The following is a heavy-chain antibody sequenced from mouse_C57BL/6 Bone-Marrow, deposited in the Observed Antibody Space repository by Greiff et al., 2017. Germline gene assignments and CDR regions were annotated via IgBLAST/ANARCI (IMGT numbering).Heavy chain of an antibody. V-gene: IGHV1-81*01. CDR2: IYPRSGNT. CDR3: ARQLRLRRKGAMDY. J-gene: IGHJ4*01. D-gene: IGHD3-2*02. CDR1: GYTFTSYG. Sequence: QVQLQQSGAELARPGASVKLSCKASGYTFTSYGISWVKQRTGQGLEWIGEIYPRSGNTYYNEKFKGKATLTADKSSSTAYMELRSLTSEDSAVYFCARQLRLRRKGAMDYWGQGTSVTGSS.